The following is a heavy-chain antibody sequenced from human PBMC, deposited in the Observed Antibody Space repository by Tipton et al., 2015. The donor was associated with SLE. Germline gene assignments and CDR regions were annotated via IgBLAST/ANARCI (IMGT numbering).Heavy chain of an antibody. Sequence: TLSLTCAVYGGSFSGYYWSWIRQPTGKRLEWIGYIYSTLSTNYNPSLQSRVTISVDRSKNQFSLKLTSVTAADTAVYYCARGPPFMEWERNWFDPWGQGTQVTVSS. D-gene: IGHD3-3*02. J-gene: IGHJ5*02. CDR2: IYSTLST. CDR1: GGSFSGYY. CDR3: ARGPPFMEWERNWFDP. V-gene: IGHV4-59*01.